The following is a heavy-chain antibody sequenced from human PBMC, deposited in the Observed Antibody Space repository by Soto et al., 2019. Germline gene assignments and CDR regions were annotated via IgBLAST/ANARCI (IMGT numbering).Heavy chain of an antibody. V-gene: IGHV1-18*01. J-gene: IGHJ4*02. CDR2: ISAHNGNT. CDR1: GYTFTSYG. Sequence: ASVKVSCKASGYTFTSYGVTWVRQAPGKGLEWMGWISAHNGNTNYAQKLQGRVTITRDTSANTAYMELSSLRSEDTAVYYCARSAPPIDYWGQGTLVTVSS. CDR3: ARSAPPIDY.